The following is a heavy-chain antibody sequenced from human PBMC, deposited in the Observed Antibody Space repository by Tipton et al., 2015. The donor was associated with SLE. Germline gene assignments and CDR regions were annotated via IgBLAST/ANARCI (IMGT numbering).Heavy chain of an antibody. V-gene: IGHV4-34*01. J-gene: IGHJ4*02. CDR2: INHSGST. D-gene: IGHD3-3*01. Sequence: TLSLTCAVYGGSFSGYYWSWIRQPPGKGLEWIGEINHSGSTNYNPSLKSRVTISVHTSKNQFSLKLSSVTAADTAVYYCARGRYDFWSGHHGFDYWGQGTLVTVSS. CDR1: GGSFSGYY. CDR3: ARGRYDFWSGHHGFDY.